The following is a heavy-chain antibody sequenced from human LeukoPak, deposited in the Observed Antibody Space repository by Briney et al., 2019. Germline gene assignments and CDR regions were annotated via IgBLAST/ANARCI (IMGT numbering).Heavy chain of an antibody. CDR3: ARGRARYYFDY. D-gene: IGHD6-6*01. CDR2: ISSSSSYT. Sequence: GGSLRLSCAASGFTFSDYYMSWIRQAPGKGLEWVSYISSSSSYTNYAASVKGRFTLSRDNAKNSLYLQMNSLRAEDTAVYYCARGRARYYFDYWGQGTLVTVSS. V-gene: IGHV3-11*06. J-gene: IGHJ4*02. CDR1: GFTFSDYY.